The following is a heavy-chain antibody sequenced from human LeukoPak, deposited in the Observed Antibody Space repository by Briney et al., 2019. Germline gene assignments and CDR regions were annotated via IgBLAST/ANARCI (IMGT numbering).Heavy chain of an antibody. Sequence: GGSLRLSCAASGFTFSSYGMHWVRQAPGKRLEWVAVISYDGSNKYYADSVKGRFTISRDNSKNTLYLQMNSLRAEDTAVYYCAKDFVPGYYDILTGYDYWGQGTLVTVSS. CDR1: GFTFSSYG. V-gene: IGHV3-30*18. D-gene: IGHD3-9*01. J-gene: IGHJ4*02. CDR2: ISYDGSNK. CDR3: AKDFVPGYYDILTGYDY.